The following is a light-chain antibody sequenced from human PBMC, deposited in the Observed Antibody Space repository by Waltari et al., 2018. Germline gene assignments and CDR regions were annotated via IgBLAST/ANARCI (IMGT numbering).Light chain of an antibody. CDR3: QQYYSTPRT. CDR2: WAS. J-gene: IGKJ1*01. CDR1: QTVLYSSDNQNY. Sequence: DIVMTQSPDSLAVSLGERATINCKSSQTVLYSSDNQNYLAWYQQTPGQPTKLLIYWASTRESGVPDRFSGSGSGTDFTLTISSLQAEDVAVYYCQQYYSTPRTFGQGTKVEIK. V-gene: IGKV4-1*01.